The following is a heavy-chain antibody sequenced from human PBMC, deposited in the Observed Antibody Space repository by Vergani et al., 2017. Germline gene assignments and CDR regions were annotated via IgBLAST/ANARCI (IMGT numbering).Heavy chain of an antibody. V-gene: IGHV4-30-2*01. CDR1: GGSISSGGYS. CDR2: IYHSGST. CDR3: ARDHAGWYSSSWYFDY. D-gene: IGHD6-13*01. Sequence: QVQLQESGPGLVKPSETLSLTCAVSGGSISSGGYSWSWIRQPPGKGLEWIGYIYHSGSTNYNPSLKSRVTISVDTSKNQFSLKLSSVTAADTAVYYCARDHAGWYSSSWYFDYWGQGTLVTVSS. J-gene: IGHJ4*02.